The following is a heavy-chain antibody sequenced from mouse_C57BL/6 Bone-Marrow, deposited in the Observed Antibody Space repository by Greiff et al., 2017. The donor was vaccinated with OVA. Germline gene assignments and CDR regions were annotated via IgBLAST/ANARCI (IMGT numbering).Heavy chain of an antibody. J-gene: IGHJ4*01. D-gene: IGHD2-12*01. CDR2: ILPGGGST. CDR1: GYTFTGYW. Sequence: QVQLQQSGAELMKPGASVKLSCKATGYTFTGYWIAWVKQRPGHGLEWIGEILPGGGSTNYNEKFKGKATFTADTSSNTAYMQLSSLTTEDSAIDYCERTRRGYSGDYWGQGTSVTVSS. V-gene: IGHV1-9*01. CDR3: ERTRRGYSGDY.